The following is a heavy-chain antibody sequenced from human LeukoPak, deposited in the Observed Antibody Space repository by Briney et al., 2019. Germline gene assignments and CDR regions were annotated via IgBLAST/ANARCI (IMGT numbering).Heavy chain of an antibody. CDR2: IYCSGNT. CDR3: ARRRSGSYYEYSD. Sequence: SETLSLTCTVSGGSVSSSSYYWGWIRQPPGKGLEWIGSIYCSGNTYYNPSLKSRVTISVDTSKNQFSLKLSSVTAADTAVYHCARRRSGSYYEYSDWGQGTLVTVSS. D-gene: IGHD1-26*01. CDR1: GGSVSSSSYY. V-gene: IGHV4-39*01. J-gene: IGHJ4*02.